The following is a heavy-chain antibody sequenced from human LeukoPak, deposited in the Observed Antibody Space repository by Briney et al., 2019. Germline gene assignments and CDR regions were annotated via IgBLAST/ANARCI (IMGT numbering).Heavy chain of an antibody. V-gene: IGHV3-48*03. CDR1: GVAFSSYE. D-gene: IGHD4-23*01. CDR2: ISSGGNTV. Sequence: GGSLRLSCAASGVAFSSYEMNWVRQAPGKGLEWVSYISSGGNTVHYADSVKGRFTISRDNTKNSLYLQMNSLRAEDTAIYYCAKYLNDYDGALGLTPDSWGQGTLVTVSS. CDR3: AKYLNDYDGALGLTPDS. J-gene: IGHJ4*02.